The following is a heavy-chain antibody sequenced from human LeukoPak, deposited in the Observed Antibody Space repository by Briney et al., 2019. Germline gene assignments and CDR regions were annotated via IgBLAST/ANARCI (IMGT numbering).Heavy chain of an antibody. J-gene: IGHJ4*02. D-gene: IGHD5-18*01. CDR1: GFTFSRYE. CDR2: ITTSGTTI. Sequence: PGGPLTLPCAASGFTFSRYEMNWVRQATGKGLEWVSYITTSGTTIYYAHSVKGRFTISRDNEKNSLYLQMNSLRAEDTAVYYCARVSCWIHFDYWGQGTLVTVSS. V-gene: IGHV3-48*03. CDR3: ARVSCWIHFDY.